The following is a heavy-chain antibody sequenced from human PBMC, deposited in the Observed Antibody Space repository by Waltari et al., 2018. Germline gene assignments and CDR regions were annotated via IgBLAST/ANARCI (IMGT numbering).Heavy chain of an antibody. CDR3: ARSQRWLQGGNFDY. J-gene: IGHJ4*02. CDR1: GGTFSSYA. CDR2: SYPWDPAT. Sequence: VQLVQSGAEVKKPGSSVKVSCKASGGTFSSYAISWVRQMPGTGLEWMGASYPWDPATRYSPSCQGQVTISAEKSISTAYLQWSSLKASDTAMYYCARSQRWLQGGNFDYWGQGTLVTVSS. D-gene: IGHD5-12*01. V-gene: IGHV5-51*01.